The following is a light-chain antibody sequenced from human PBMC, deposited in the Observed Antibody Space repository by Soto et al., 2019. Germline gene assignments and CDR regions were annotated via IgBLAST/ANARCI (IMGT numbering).Light chain of an antibody. V-gene: IGKV3-20*01. J-gene: IGKJ1*01. CDR1: QSVSSNY. Sequence: EIVLTQSPGTLSLSPGERATLSCRSSQSVSSNYLAWYQQKPDQAPRLVIYDVSGRATGIPDRFSGSGSRTDFTLTISRLEPEDFAVYYCQQYGRSPTFGQGTKVEIK. CDR3: QQYGRSPT. CDR2: DVS.